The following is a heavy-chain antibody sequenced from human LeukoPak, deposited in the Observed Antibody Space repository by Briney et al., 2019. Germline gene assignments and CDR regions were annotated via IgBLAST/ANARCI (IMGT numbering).Heavy chain of an antibody. CDR3: AREGYYDSSGLNWFDP. CDR1: GGSFSGYY. Sequence: SETLSLTCAVYGGSFSGYYWSWIRQPPGKGLEWIGEINHSGSTNYNPSLKSRVTISVDTSKNQFSLKLNSVTAADAAVYYCAREGYYDSSGLNWFDPWGQGTLVTVSS. J-gene: IGHJ5*02. D-gene: IGHD3-22*01. V-gene: IGHV4-34*01. CDR2: INHSGST.